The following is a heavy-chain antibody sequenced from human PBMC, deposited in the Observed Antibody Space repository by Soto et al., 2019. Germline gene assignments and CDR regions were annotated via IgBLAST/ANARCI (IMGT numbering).Heavy chain of an antibody. CDR1: GGSISSSSYY. CDR3: ARRDMAGSFDY. Sequence: QLQLQESGPGLVKPSETLSLTCTVSGGSISSSSYYWGWIRQPPGKGLEWIGSIYYSGSTYYNPSLKSRVTISVDTSKNQFSLKLSSVTAADTAVYYCARRDMAGSFDYWGQGTLVTVSS. V-gene: IGHV4-39*01. CDR2: IYYSGST. D-gene: IGHD6-19*01. J-gene: IGHJ4*02.